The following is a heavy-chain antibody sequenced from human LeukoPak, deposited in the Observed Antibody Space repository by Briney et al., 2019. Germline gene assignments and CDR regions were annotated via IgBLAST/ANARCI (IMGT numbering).Heavy chain of an antibody. Sequence: PSETLSLTCTVSGGSISNYYWTWVRQSAGKGLEWIGRIYASGDTYYSPSLQSRVTMSVDTSKNQFSLRLNSVTAADTAAYYCARDAYYYDTSGYYILDYWGQGTLVTVSS. V-gene: IGHV4-4*07. D-gene: IGHD3-22*01. CDR2: IYASGDT. J-gene: IGHJ4*02. CDR1: GGSISNYY. CDR3: ARDAYYYDTSGYYILDY.